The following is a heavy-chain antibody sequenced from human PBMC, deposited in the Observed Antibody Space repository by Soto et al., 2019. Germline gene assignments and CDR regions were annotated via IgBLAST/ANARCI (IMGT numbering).Heavy chain of an antibody. D-gene: IGHD3-16*01. J-gene: IGHJ5*02. CDR3: VRSLGWLQYSWFDP. CDR1: GDSVTSGGFS. CDR2: VFHSGST. V-gene: IGHV4-30-2*01. Sequence: SETLSLTCVVSGDSVTSGGFSWSWIRQPPGKGLEWLGYVFHSGSTHYNPALESRVTMSLDRSNNQISLRLTSVTAADTAVYYCVRSLGWLQYSWFDPWGQGIPVTVSS.